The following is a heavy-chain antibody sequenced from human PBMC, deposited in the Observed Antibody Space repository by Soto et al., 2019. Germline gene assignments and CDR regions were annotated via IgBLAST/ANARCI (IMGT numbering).Heavy chain of an antibody. V-gene: IGHV3-33*01. Sequence: PVGSLRLSCAASGFTFSSYHMHWVRQAPGKGLEWVAVIWYDGSNKYYADSVKGRFTISRDNSKNTLYLQMNSLRAEDTAVYYCARDGLRFLEWLLSLNVDYWGQGTLVTVSS. J-gene: IGHJ4*02. CDR3: ARDGLRFLEWLLSLNVDY. CDR1: GFTFSSYH. D-gene: IGHD3-3*01. CDR2: IWYDGSNK.